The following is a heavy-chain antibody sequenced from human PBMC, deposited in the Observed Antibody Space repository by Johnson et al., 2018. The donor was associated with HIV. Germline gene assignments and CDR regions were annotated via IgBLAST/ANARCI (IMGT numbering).Heavy chain of an antibody. CDR2: IYSGGST. D-gene: IGHD1-26*01. V-gene: IGHV3-53*01. CDR3: ARTLKWELGLPDWDSFDI. J-gene: IGHJ3*02. Sequence: VQLVESGGGLIHPGGSLRLSCAASRFTVSSNYMSWVRQAPGRGLEWVSVIYSGGSTYYADSVNGRFTISRDNAKNSLYLQMNSLRAEDTALYYCARTLKWELGLPDWDSFDIWGQGTMVTVSS. CDR1: RFTVSSNY.